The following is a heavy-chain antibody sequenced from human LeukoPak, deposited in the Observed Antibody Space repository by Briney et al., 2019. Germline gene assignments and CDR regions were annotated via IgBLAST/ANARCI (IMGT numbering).Heavy chain of an antibody. V-gene: IGHV1-2*02. CDR2: INPSGGGT. D-gene: IGHD5-12*01. CDR1: GYTFTGFY. Sequence: ASVKVSCKASGYTFTGFYLHWVRQAPGQGLEWIGRINPSGGGTKYAHRFQGRVTMTRDTSISTAYMELSRLRFDDTAVYYCARLALVATTGDFEYWGQGTLVTVSS. CDR3: ARLALVATTGDFEY. J-gene: IGHJ4*02.